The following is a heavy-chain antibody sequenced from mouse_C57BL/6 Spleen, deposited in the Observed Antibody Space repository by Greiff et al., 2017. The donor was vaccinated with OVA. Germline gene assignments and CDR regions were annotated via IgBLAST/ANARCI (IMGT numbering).Heavy chain of an antibody. D-gene: IGHD3-2*02. CDR1: GYTFTSYW. J-gene: IGHJ3*01. CDR2: IYPSDSET. CDR3: ARDSSGYGFAY. Sequence: QVQLQQPGAELVRPVSSVKLSCKASGYTFTSYWMDWVKQRPGQGLEWIGNIYPSDSETHYNQKFKDKATLTVDKSSSTAYMQLSSLTSEDSAVYYCARDSSGYGFAYWGQGTLVTVSA. V-gene: IGHV1-61*01.